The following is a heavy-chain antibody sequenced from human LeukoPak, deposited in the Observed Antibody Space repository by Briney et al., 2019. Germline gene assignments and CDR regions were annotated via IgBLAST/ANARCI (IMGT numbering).Heavy chain of an antibody. CDR3: ARHAGYCSSTSCSSHYYYYGMDV. CDR1: GFTFTSYG. CDR2: MWYDGSNK. Sequence: PGRSLRLSCVASGFTFTSYGIHWVRQAPGKGLEWLAIMWYDGSNKYYADSVKGRFTISRDNSKNTLYLHMNSLRAEDTAVYYCARHAGYCSSTSCSSHYYYYGMDVWGQGTTVTVSS. D-gene: IGHD2-2*03. J-gene: IGHJ6*02. V-gene: IGHV3-33*01.